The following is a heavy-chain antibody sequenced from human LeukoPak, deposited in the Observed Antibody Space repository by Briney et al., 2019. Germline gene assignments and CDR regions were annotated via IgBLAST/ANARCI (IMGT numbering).Heavy chain of an antibody. CDR3: ARAGPVPTSDGGPVADY. V-gene: IGHV4-59*01. J-gene: IGHJ4*02. CDR2: ISYSGST. D-gene: IGHD4-17*01. CDR1: GGSMNYYY. Sequence: SETLSLTCIVSGGSMNYYYWSWIRRPPGKGLEWMGYISYSGSTNYNPSLKSRVTISVDTSKNQFSLKLSSVTTADTAVYYCARAGPVPTSDGGPVADYWGQGTLVTVSS.